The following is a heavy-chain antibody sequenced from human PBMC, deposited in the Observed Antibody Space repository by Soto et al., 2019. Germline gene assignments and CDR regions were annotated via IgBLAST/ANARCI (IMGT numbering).Heavy chain of an antibody. CDR3: ARSGTGWYWFDP. CDR1: GFTFSSYW. V-gene: IGHV3-74*01. Sequence: EVQLVESGGGLVQPGGSLRLSCAASGFTFSSYWMHWVRQVPGKGLVWVSRINYDGSTTTYADSVKGRFTISRDNARNTLYLQMNSLRVEDTAVYYCARSGTGWYWFDPWVQGTLVTVSS. CDR2: INYDGSTT. D-gene: IGHD6-19*01. J-gene: IGHJ5*02.